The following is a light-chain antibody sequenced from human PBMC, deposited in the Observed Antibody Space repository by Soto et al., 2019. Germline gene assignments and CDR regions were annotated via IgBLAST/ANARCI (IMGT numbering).Light chain of an antibody. Sequence: QSALTQPASVSGSPGQSITISCTGTSSDVGRYNYVSWYQQYPVKAPKLMIYEVSNRPSGVSNRFSGSKSGNTASLTISVLQADDEADYYCNSYTSSSTLVFGTGTKLAVL. V-gene: IGLV2-14*01. CDR3: NSYTSSSTLV. CDR1: SSDVGRYNY. J-gene: IGLJ1*01. CDR2: EVS.